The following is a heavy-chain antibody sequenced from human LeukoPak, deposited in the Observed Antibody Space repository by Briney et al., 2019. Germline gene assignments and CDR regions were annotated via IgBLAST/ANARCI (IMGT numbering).Heavy chain of an antibody. CDR2: INPSGGST. CDR1: GYTFTSYY. CDR3: ARPRGTVTTYAFDY. J-gene: IGHJ4*02. Sequence: ASVKVSCKASGYTFTSYYMHWVRQAPGQGLEWMGIINPSGGSTSYAQKFQGRVTITTDRSTNTAYMELSSLRSDDTAVYYCARPRGTVTTYAFDYWGQGTLVIVSS. D-gene: IGHD4-17*01. V-gene: IGHV1-46*01.